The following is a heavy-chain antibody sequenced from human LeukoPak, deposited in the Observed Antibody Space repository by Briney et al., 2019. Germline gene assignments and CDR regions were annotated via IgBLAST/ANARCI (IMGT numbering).Heavy chain of an antibody. V-gene: IGHV1-69*04. D-gene: IGHD3-9*01. CDR3: ARDKRDYDILTGYYLDY. J-gene: IGHJ4*02. CDR1: GGTFSSYA. Sequence: GSSVKVSCKASGGTFSSYAISWVRQAPGQGLEWMGRIIPILGIANYAQKFQGRVTITADKSTSTAYMELSSLRSEDTAVYYCARDKRDYDILTGYYLDYWGQGTLVTVSS. CDR2: IIPILGIA.